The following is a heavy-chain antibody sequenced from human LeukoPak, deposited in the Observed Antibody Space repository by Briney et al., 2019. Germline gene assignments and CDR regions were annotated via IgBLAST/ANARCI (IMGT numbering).Heavy chain of an antibody. J-gene: IGHJ4*02. CDR2: IYYSGST. V-gene: IGHV4-59*01. D-gene: IGHD3-10*01. CDR3: ARGSRLLWFGELSFYFDY. CDR1: GGSISSYY. Sequence: PSETLSLTCTVSGGSISSYYWSWIRQPPGKGLEWIGYIYYSGSTNYNPSLKSRVTISVDTSKNQFSLKLSSVTAADTAVYYCARGSRLLWFGELSFYFDYWGQGTLVTVSS.